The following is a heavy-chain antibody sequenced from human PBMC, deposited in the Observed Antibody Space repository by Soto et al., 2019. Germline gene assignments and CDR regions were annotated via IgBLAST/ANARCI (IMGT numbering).Heavy chain of an antibody. V-gene: IGHV3-49*03. Sequence: GGSLRLSCTASGFTFGDYAMSWFRQAPGKGLEWVGFIRSKAYGGTTEYAASVKGRFTISRDDSKSIAYLQMNSLKTEDTAVYYCTRVLDIVVVVAAPRNAFDIWGQGTMVTVSS. CDR3: TRVLDIVVVVAAPRNAFDI. J-gene: IGHJ3*02. CDR1: GFTFGDYA. CDR2: IRSKAYGGTT. D-gene: IGHD2-15*01.